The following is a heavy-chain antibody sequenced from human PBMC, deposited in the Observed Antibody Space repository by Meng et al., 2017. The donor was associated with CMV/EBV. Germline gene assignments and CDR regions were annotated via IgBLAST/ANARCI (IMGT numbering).Heavy chain of an antibody. J-gene: IGHJ5*02. D-gene: IGHD6-13*01. CDR1: GFTFSRSA. V-gene: IGHV3-23*01. CDR2: ISGSGGST. Sequence: ASGFTFSRSALSWVRQAPGEGLGWVSAISGSGGSTYYAESVKGRFTISRDNSKNTMYLQMNSLRAEDTAVYYCAKDSGSWSGDWFDPWGQGTLVTVSS. CDR3: AKDSGSWSGDWFDP.